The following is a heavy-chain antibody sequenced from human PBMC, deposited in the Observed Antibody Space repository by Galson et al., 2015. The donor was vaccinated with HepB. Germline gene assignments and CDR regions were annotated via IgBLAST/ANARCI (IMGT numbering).Heavy chain of an antibody. J-gene: IGHJ5*02. V-gene: IGHV3-15*01. CDR3: TTDVYFSSYWSWIDP. CDR1: GFTFSNTW. Sequence: SLRLSCAASGFTFSNTWMSWVRQAPGRGLEWVGHIKSKTDGGTTDYAAPVKGGFTISRDDSKDTLYLQMNSLKTDDTAVYYCTTDVYFSSYWSWIDPWGQGTLVTVSS. D-gene: IGHD6-19*01. CDR2: IKSKTDGGTT.